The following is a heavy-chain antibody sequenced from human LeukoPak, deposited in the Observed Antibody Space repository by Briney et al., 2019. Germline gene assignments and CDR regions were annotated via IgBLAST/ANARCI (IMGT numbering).Heavy chain of an antibody. Sequence: SETLSLTCTVSGGSISTYFWSWIRQPAGKGLEWIGRISSSGSTNYNPSLKSRVTISVDTSKNQFSLKLSSVTAADTAVYFCARGPYSYDSSGAFDIWGQGTMVTVSS. CDR3: ARGPYSYDSSGAFDI. CDR2: ISSSGST. CDR1: GGSISTYF. D-gene: IGHD3-22*01. J-gene: IGHJ3*02. V-gene: IGHV4-4*07.